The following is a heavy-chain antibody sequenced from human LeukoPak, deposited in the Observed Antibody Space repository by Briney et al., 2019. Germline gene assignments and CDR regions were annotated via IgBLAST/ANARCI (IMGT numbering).Heavy chain of an antibody. CDR2: INSDGSST. V-gene: IGHV3-74*01. CDR1: GFTFSNYW. D-gene: IGHD4-17*01. J-gene: IGHJ4*02. CDR3: AKGGATVIDY. Sequence: GGSLRLSCAASGFTFSNYWMHWVRQAPGKGLVWVSRINSDGSSTTSADSVKGRFTISRDNAKNTLYLQMNSLRAEDTAVYYRAKGGATVIDYWGQGTLVTVSS.